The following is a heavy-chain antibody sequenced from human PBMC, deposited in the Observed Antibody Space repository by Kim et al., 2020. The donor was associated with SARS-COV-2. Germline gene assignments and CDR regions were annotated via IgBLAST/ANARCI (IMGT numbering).Heavy chain of an antibody. CDR3: AISQYDILAGDSGLDV. J-gene: IGHJ6*02. D-gene: IGHD3-9*01. V-gene: IGHV3-21*01. CDR2: TTSSGTYI. CDR1: GFTFSAYS. Sequence: GGSLRLSCAASGFTFSAYSMNWVRQAPGKGLEWVSSTTSSGTYIYYADSVRGRFSISRDNAKISLYLQMNSLRAEDTAVYYCAISQYDILAGDSGLDVWGQGTTVTVSS.